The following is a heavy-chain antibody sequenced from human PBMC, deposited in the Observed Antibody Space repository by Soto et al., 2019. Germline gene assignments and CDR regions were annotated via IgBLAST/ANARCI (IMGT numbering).Heavy chain of an antibody. Sequence: QVTLKEAGPVLVKPTETLTLTCNVSGFSLTTARMGVTWIRQSPGKALEFVAQIFWNDEITYSTSLKNRLTFTKAISNSQVVLTMSNVGPVDTATYCFARVIYDLWALNFYGVHVWGEGPLV. CDR2: IFWNDEI. J-gene: IGHJ6*02. CDR1: GFSLTTARMG. V-gene: IGHV2-26*01. D-gene: IGHD3-3*01. CDR3: ARVIYDLWALNFYGVHV.